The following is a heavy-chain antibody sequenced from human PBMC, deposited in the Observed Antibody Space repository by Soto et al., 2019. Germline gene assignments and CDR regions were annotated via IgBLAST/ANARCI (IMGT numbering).Heavy chain of an antibody. J-gene: IGHJ5*02. CDR2: INPNNGGT. V-gene: IGHV1-2*02. CDR1: GYTFTAYY. Sequence: ASVKVSCRASGYTFTAYYIHCVRQAPGQGLEWMGWINPNNGGTTYAQEFQGRVTMTRDTSISTAYMELKRLTSDDTAVYYCARGVTGAYGSGEWLEPWAEGTLVSVSS. D-gene: IGHD2-8*02. CDR3: ARGVTGAYGSGEWLEP.